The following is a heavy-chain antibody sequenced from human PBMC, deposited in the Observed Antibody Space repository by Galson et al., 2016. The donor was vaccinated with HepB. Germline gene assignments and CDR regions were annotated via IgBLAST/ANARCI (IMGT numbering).Heavy chain of an antibody. J-gene: IGHJ4*02. CDR2: IGYDGNNT. V-gene: IGHV3-33*01. D-gene: IGHD6-19*01. CDR3: ARESPDIAVDAFDY. Sequence: SLRLSCAASGFCFSTSSMSWVRQAPGQGLEWVALIGYDGNNTYYADYVKGRVTISRDNSKNTLYLQMSSLRAEDPAVYYCARESPDIAVDAFDYWGQGTLVTVSS. CDR1: GFCFSTSS.